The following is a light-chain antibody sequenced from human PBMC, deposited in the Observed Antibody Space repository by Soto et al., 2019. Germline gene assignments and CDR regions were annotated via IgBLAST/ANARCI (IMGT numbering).Light chain of an antibody. Sequence: DIQLTQSPSFLSASIGDRVTITCRASQDFSNFLAWDQQKPGRAPKLLMYDASTLQSGVPSRFSGSGSGTEFTLTISSLQPEDFATYYCQQLYSFPLTFGGGTKVEIK. J-gene: IGKJ4*01. CDR2: DAS. V-gene: IGKV1-9*01. CDR1: QDFSNF. CDR3: QQLYSFPLT.